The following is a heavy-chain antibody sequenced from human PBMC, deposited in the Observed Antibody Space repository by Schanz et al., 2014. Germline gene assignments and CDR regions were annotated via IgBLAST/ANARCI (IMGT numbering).Heavy chain of an antibody. CDR3: AKQIHDDIWTVTRN. CDR2: ISYDGSNK. D-gene: IGHD3-3*01. V-gene: IGHV3-30-3*01. J-gene: IGHJ4*02. CDR1: GFTLSSYA. Sequence: QVQLVESGGGVVQPGRSLRLSCAAYGFTLSSYAMHWVRQAPGKGLEWVAGISYDGSNKYYADSVKGRFTVSRDNGRISLYLQMNSLRAEDTAICYCAKQIHDDIWTVTRNWGQGTLVTVSS.